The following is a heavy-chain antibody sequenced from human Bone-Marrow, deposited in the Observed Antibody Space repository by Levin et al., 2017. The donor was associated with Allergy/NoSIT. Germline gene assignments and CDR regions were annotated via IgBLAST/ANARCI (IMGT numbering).Heavy chain of an antibody. Sequence: SQTLSLTCTVSGGSISSSSYYWGWIRQPPGKGLEWIGSIYYSGSTYYNPSLKSRVTISVDTSKNQFSLKLSSVTAADTAVYYCARQTGTTSGMDVWGQGTTVTVSS. CDR1: GGSISSSSYY. V-gene: IGHV4-39*01. D-gene: IGHD1-7*01. CDR3: ARQTGTTSGMDV. CDR2: IYYSGST. J-gene: IGHJ6*02.